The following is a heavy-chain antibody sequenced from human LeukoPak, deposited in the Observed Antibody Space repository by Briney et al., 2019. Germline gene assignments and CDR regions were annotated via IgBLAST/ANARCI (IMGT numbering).Heavy chain of an antibody. CDR1: GFTFNNYG. Sequence: GGSLRLSCAASGFTFNNYGMHWVRQAPGKGLEWVAVISYDGRNIHYPDSVKGRFTISRDISTDTLWLQMDSLRTEDTAVYYCARGRGAAAVYYSDYWGQGTLVTVSS. J-gene: IGHJ4*02. CDR3: ARGRGAAAVYYSDY. D-gene: IGHD6-13*01. CDR2: ISYDGRNI. V-gene: IGHV3-30*03.